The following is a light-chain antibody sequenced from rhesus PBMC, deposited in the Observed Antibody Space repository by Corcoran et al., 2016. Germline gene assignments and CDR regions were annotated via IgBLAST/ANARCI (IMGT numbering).Light chain of an antibody. J-gene: IGKJ2*01. CDR1: QGFSSW. CDR2: AAS. Sequence: DIQMTQSPSSLSASVGDKVTITCRASQGFSSWLAWYQKKPGKAPKLLIYAASSLQSGVPSRFSGSGSWTDYTLTISSLQPEDFATYYCQQGYNTPYSFGQGTKVEIK. V-gene: IGKV1-18*01. CDR3: QQGYNTPYS.